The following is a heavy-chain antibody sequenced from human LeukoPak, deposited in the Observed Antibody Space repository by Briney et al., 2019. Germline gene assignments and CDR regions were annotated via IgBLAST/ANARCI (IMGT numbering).Heavy chain of an antibody. J-gene: IGHJ5*02. CDR1: GGSFSGYY. CDR3: ARDHSDWSGGWLDP. D-gene: IGHD6-19*01. V-gene: IGHV4-59*12. CDR2: IYYRGST. Sequence: SETLSLTCAVYGGSFSGYYWSWIRQPPGKGLEWIGYIYYRGSTNYNPSLKSRITISVDTSKNLFSLKLSSVTAADTAVYYCARDHSDWSGGWLDPWGQGTLVTVSS.